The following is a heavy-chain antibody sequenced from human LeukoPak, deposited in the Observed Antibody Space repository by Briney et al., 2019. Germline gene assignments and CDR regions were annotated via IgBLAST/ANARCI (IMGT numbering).Heavy chain of an antibody. CDR1: GGTFSNYA. CDR2: IIPIFGTA. J-gene: IGHJ4*02. CDR3: ARWYHDSSGYWATYYFDD. V-gene: IGHV1-69*13. Sequence: ASVKVSCKASGGTFSNYAISWVRQAPGQGLEWMGGIIPIFGTADYSQKFQDRVTITADESTNTAYMELSSLRSEDTAVYYCARWYHDSSGYWATYYFDDWGQGTLVTVSS. D-gene: IGHD3-22*01.